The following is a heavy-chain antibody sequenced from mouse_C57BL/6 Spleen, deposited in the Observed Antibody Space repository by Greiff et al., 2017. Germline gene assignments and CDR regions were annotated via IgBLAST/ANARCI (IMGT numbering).Heavy chain of an antibody. CDR1: GFTFSSYA. Sequence: DVLLVESGGGLVKPGGSLKLSCAASGFTFSSYAMSWVRQTPGKRLEWVATISDGGSYTYYPDNVKGRFTLSRDTTKNNLYLQMSHLKSEDTAMYYCARAPVVAVYYFDYWGQGTTLTVSS. J-gene: IGHJ2*01. CDR2: ISDGGSYT. V-gene: IGHV5-4*01. CDR3: ARAPVVAVYYFDY. D-gene: IGHD1-1*01.